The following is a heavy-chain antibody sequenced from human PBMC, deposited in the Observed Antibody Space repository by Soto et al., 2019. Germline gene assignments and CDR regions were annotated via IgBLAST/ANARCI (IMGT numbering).Heavy chain of an antibody. Sequence: QVQVLQSGSEVKKPGASVKVSCKASGYTFTAYFMHWVRQAPGQGLEWVGIVNPSGGSTNYAQRFQDRVGMTWHTSTSTVYLHLNSLRSDDTAVYYCARAPFSTSSFFFDYWGQGTLLTVSS. CDR2: VNPSGGST. CDR1: GYTFTAYF. D-gene: IGHD6-6*01. V-gene: IGHV1-46*01. J-gene: IGHJ4*02. CDR3: ARAPFSTSSFFFDY.